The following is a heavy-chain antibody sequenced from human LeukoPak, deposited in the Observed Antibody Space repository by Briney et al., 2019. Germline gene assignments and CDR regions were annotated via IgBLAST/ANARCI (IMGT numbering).Heavy chain of an antibody. J-gene: IGHJ4*02. CDR1: GGSFSGYY. V-gene: IGHV4-59*08. CDR2: MYSGGTT. CDR3: ARLDGDILTGYFDY. Sequence: SETLSLTCAVYGGSFSGYYWSWIRQPPGKGLEWIGYMYSGGTTNYNPSLKSRVTISVDTSKNQFSLKLSSVTAADTAVYYCARLDGDILTGYFDYWGQGTLVTVSS. D-gene: IGHD3-9*01.